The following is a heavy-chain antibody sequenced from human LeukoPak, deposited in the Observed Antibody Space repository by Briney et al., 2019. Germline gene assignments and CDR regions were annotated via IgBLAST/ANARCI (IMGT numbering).Heavy chain of an antibody. D-gene: IGHD6-13*01. CDR1: GGSISSSSYY. Sequence: SETLSLTCTVSGGSISSSSYYWGWIRQPPGKGLEWIGSIYYSGSTYYNPSLKSRVTISVDTSKNQFSLKLSSVTAADTAVYYCARVGRRIAAAAFDIWGQGTMVTVSS. J-gene: IGHJ3*02. CDR2: IYYSGST. CDR3: ARVGRRIAAAAFDI. V-gene: IGHV4-39*07.